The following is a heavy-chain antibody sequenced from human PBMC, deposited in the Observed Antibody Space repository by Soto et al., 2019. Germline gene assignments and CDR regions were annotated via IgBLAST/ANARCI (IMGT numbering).Heavy chain of an antibody. CDR3: AIVPAASSWFDP. CDR1: VGSIFSSY. V-gene: IGHV4-59*01. J-gene: IGHJ5*02. CDR2: VYYNGST. D-gene: IGHD2-15*01. Sequence: ETLSLTSTVSVGSIFSSYWSCVRQPRGKGLEWIGNVYYNGSTNYNPSLKSRITISVDTSKNQFSLNLSSVTAADTAVYYCAIVPAASSWFDPWGQGTLVTVSS.